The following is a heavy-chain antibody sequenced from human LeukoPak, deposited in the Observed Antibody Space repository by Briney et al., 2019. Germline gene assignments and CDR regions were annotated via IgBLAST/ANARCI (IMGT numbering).Heavy chain of an antibody. V-gene: IGHV3-30-3*01. CDR2: ISYDGSNK. J-gene: IGHJ3*02. D-gene: IGHD3-22*01. CDR3: ARDLYDSSESAFDI. Sequence: GGSLRLSCAASGFTFSNYAIHWVRQAPGKGLEWVAVISYDGSNKYYADSVKGRFTISRDNSKNTLYLQMNSLRAEVTAVYYCARDLYDSSESAFDIWGQGTMVTVSS. CDR1: GFTFSNYA.